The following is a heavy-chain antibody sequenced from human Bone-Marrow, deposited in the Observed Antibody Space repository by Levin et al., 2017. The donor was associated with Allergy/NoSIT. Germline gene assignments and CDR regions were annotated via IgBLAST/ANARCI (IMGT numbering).Heavy chain of an antibody. Sequence: GGSLRLSCAASGFNFDDFDMHWVRQAPGKGLEWVSGISWNSVRIGYGDSVRGRFIISRDNGEKSLSLQMNSLRAEDTALYYCARPAAELIDGFDMWGQGTMVTVTS. D-gene: IGHD3-16*01. CDR1: GFNFDDFD. CDR2: ISWNSVRI. J-gene: IGHJ3*02. V-gene: IGHV3-9*01. CDR3: ARPAAELIDGFDM.